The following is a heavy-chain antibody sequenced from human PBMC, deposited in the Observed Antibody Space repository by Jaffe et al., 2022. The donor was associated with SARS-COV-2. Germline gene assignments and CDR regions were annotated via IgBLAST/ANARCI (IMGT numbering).Heavy chain of an antibody. Sequence: EVQLVESGGGLVQPGGSLRLSCAASGFTFSSYDMHWVRQATGKGLEWVSAIGTAGDTYYPGSVKGRFTISRENAKNSLYLQMNSLRAGDTAVYYCARGRYSSSWYLPPYYYYGMDVWGQGTTVTVSS. V-gene: IGHV3-13*01. CDR1: GFTFSSYD. CDR3: ARGRYSSSWYLPPYYYYGMDV. J-gene: IGHJ6*02. D-gene: IGHD6-13*01. CDR2: IGTAGDT.